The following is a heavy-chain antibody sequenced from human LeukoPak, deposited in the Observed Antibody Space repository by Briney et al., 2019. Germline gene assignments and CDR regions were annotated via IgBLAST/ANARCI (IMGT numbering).Heavy chain of an antibody. J-gene: IGHJ4*02. CDR1: GYTFTNYG. D-gene: IGHD3-22*01. CDR2: INTYNGDT. CDR3: ARRKSSGYSSDDY. Sequence: ASVKVSCKASGYTFTNYGITWVRQALGQGLEWMGWINTYNGDTNYAQKLQGRVTMTTDTSTDTAYMELRSLRSVDTAMCYCARRKSSGYSSDDYWGQGTLVTVSS. V-gene: IGHV1-18*01.